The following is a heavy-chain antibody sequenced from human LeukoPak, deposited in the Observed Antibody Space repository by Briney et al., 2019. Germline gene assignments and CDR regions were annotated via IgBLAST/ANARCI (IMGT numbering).Heavy chain of an antibody. CDR2: IRYDGSDK. V-gene: IGHV3-30*02. D-gene: IGHD4-11*01. CDR1: GFTFRTYG. Sequence: GGSLRLSCAASGFTFRTYGMHWVRQAPGKGLEWVTFIRYDGSDKYYADSVRGRFTISRDNSKNSLYLQMDSLRAEDTAVYYCARDQAYSFDYWGQGTLVTVSS. J-gene: IGHJ4*02. CDR3: ARDQAYSFDY.